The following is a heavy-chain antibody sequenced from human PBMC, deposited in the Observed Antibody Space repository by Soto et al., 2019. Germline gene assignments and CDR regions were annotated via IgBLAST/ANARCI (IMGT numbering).Heavy chain of an antibody. CDR3: ARGGVRVVTAIDPVHFDY. J-gene: IGHJ4*02. Sequence: QVQLVQSGAEVKKPGSSVKVSCKASGGTFSGYAISWVRQAPGQGLEWMGGIIPIFGTANYAQKFQGRVTITADKSTSTAYMELRSLRSEDTAVYYCARGGVRVVTAIDPVHFDYWGQGTLVTVSS. V-gene: IGHV1-69*06. CDR2: IIPIFGTA. D-gene: IGHD2-21*02. CDR1: GGTFSGYA.